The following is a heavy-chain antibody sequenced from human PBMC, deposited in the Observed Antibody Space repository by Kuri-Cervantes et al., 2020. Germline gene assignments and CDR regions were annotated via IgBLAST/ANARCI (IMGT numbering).Heavy chain of an antibody. CDR1: GFTLHNYA. CDR3: ARGVLAYGSGSYYNALLDY. CDR2: ISYDGSNK. V-gene: IGHV3-30*03. D-gene: IGHD3-10*01. Sequence: GGSLRLSCAASGFTLHNYAMHWVRQAPGKGLEWVAVISYDGSNKYYADSVKGRFTISRDNSKNTLYLQMNSLRAEDTAVYYCARGVLAYGSGSYYNALLDYWGQGTLVTVSS. J-gene: IGHJ4*02.